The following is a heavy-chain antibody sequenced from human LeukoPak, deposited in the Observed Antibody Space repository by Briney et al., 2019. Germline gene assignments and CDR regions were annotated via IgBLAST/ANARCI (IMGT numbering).Heavy chain of an antibody. J-gene: IGHJ4*02. CDR2: IKNDGSEI. CDR3: ATDRGWRTSGYYLYYFEY. V-gene: IGHV3-7*01. CDR1: GFVFRNYF. Sequence: GGSLRLSCAASGFVFRNYFMSWVRQAPGKGLEWEASIKNDGSEIYYVDSVRGRYTISRDNTKNSLYLQMSSLRAEDTAVYYCATDRGWRTSGYYLYYFEYWGQGTLVTFSS. D-gene: IGHD3-3*01.